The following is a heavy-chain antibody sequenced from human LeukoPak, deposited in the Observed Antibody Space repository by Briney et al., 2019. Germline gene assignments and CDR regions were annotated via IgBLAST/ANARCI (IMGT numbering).Heavy chain of an antibody. D-gene: IGHD3-3*01. V-gene: IGHV3-21*01. Sequence: PGGSLRLSCAASGFTFSSYSMNWVRQAPGKGLEWVSFISSSRSYIYYADSVKGRFTISRDNAKNSLYLQMNSLRAEDTAVYYCARVEYDFWSGYPYYYYYYMDVWGKGTTVTVSS. CDR2: ISSSRSYI. CDR1: GFTFSSYS. CDR3: ARVEYDFWSGYPYYYYYYMDV. J-gene: IGHJ6*03.